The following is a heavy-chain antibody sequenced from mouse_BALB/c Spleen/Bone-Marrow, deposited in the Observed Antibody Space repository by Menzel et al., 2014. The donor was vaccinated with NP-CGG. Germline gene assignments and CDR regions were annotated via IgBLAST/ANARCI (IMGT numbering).Heavy chain of an antibody. Sequence: VQLQQSGAELVKPGASVKLSCKASGYTFTSYYMYWVKQRPGQGLEWIGEINXSNGGTNFNEKFKSKATLTVDKSSSTAYMQLSSLTSEDSAVYYCTRYGNYYFDYWGQGTTLTVSS. V-gene: IGHV1S81*02. CDR2: INXSNGGT. D-gene: IGHD2-1*01. CDR1: GYTFTSYY. J-gene: IGHJ2*01. CDR3: TRYGNYYFDY.